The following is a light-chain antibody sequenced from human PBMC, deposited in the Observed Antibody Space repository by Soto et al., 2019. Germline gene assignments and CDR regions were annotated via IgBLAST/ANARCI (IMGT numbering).Light chain of an antibody. CDR1: QSVLYSSNNKNY. CDR2: WAS. V-gene: IGKV4-1*01. CDR3: QKYYSTPPS. J-gene: IGKJ1*01. Sequence: DIVMTQSPDSLAVSLGERATINCKSSQSVLYSSNNKNYLAWYQQKPGQPPKLLIYWASTRESGVPDRLSGSGSGTDFTLTISSLQAEDVAVYYCQKYYSTPPSFAQGTKV.